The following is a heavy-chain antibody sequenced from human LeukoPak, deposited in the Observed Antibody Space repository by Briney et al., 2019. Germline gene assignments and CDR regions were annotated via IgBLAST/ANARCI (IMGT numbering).Heavy chain of an antibody. V-gene: IGHV3-23*01. J-gene: IGHJ4*02. Sequence: GGSLRLSCTASGFTLSSYEMSWIRQAPGKGLEWVSSIDYSGGDTHYADSVKGRFTISRDNSKNTLCLQLSSLRGDDTAVYYCARSSGWYGVSWGQGTLVTVSS. CDR1: GFTLSSYE. CDR3: ARSSGWYGVS. CDR2: IDYSGGDT. D-gene: IGHD6-19*01.